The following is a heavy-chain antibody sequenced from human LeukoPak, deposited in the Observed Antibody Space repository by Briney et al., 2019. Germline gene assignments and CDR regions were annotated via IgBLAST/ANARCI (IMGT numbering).Heavy chain of an antibody. Sequence: GESLKISCKGSGYSFANYWIGWVRQMPGKGLEWMGIIYPGDSVTRYSPSFQAQVTISADKSISTAYLQWSSLKASDTAMYYCARSGYSSGWSTLPSWGQGTLVTVSS. J-gene: IGHJ4*02. V-gene: IGHV5-51*01. CDR3: ARSGYSSGWSTLPS. CDR2: IYPGDSVT. CDR1: GYSFANYW. D-gene: IGHD6-19*01.